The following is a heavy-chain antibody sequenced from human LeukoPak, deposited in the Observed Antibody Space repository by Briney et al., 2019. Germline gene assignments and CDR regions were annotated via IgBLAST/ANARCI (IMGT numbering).Heavy chain of an antibody. CDR1: GFTFSTYA. J-gene: IGHJ4*02. V-gene: IGHV3-23*01. D-gene: IGHD6-19*01. CDR3: AKGTGYSSGWTAY. Sequence: GGSLRLSCAASGFTFSTYAMSWVRQAPGKGLEWVSAISGSGDSTYYADTVKGRFTISRDNSKNTIYLQLNSLRAEGTALYYCAKGTGYSSGWTAYWGQGTLVTVSS. CDR2: ISGSGDST.